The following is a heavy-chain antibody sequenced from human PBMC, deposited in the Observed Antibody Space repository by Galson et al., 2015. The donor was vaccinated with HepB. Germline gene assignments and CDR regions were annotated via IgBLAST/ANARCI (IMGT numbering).Heavy chain of an antibody. V-gene: IGHV3-23*01. CDR2: ISGSGGST. J-gene: IGHJ4*02. D-gene: IGHD4-17*01. CDR3: AKDFYGDYVEGYFDY. Sequence: SLRLSCAASGFTFSSYAMSWVRQAPGKGLEWVSAISGSGGSTYYADSVKGRFTISRDNSKNTLYLQMNSLRAEDTAVYYCAKDFYGDYVEGYFDYWGQGTLVTVSS. CDR1: GFTFSSYA.